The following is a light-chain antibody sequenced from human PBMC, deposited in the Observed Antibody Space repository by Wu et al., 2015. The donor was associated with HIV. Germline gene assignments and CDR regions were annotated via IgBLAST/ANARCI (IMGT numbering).Light chain of an antibody. CDR3: QQYGSSPPYT. CDR1: QSVSSSY. CDR2: GAS. Sequence: EIVLTLSPGTLSLSPGERATLSCRASQSVSSSYLAWHQQKPGQAPRLLIYGASSRATGIPDRFSGSGSGTDFTLTISRLEPEDFAVYYCQQYGSSPPYTFGQGTKLEIK. V-gene: IGKV3-20*01. J-gene: IGKJ2*01.